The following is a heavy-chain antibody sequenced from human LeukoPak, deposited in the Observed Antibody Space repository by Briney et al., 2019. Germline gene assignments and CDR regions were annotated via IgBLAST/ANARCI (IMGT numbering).Heavy chain of an antibody. J-gene: IGHJ4*02. Sequence: GGSLRLSCAASGFTFSGYIMNWVRQAPGKGLEWVSFIGTSGNTIYYADSVKGRFTVSRDNAKNSLYLQMNSLRAEDTAVYYCARDRLGDYDHSGYYDKWGQGTLVTVSS. V-gene: IGHV3-48*01. CDR3: ARDRLGDYDHSGYYDK. CDR1: GFTFSGYI. D-gene: IGHD3-22*01. CDR2: IGTSGNTI.